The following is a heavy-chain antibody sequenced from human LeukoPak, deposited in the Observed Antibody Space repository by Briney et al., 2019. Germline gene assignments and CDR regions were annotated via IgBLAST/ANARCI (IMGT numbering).Heavy chain of an antibody. CDR2: IYYSGST. D-gene: IGHD5-18*01. CDR1: GGSISSYY. J-gene: IGHJ4*02. V-gene: IGHV4-59*01. Sequence: PSETLSLTCTVSGGSISSYYWSWIRQPPGKGLEWIGYIYYSGSTNYNPPLKSRVTISVDTSKNQFSLKLSSVTAADTAVYYCASGGFRGYSYGFDYWGQGTLVTVSS. CDR3: ASGGFRGYSYGFDY.